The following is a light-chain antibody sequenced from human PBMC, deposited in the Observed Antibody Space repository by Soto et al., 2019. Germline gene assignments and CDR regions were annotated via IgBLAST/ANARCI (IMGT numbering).Light chain of an antibody. V-gene: IGLV2-8*01. CDR1: SSDVGRYNF. CDR3: SAYAGSNKGV. J-gene: IGLJ2*01. CDR2: DVG. Sequence: QSALTQPLSASGSPGQSVTISCTGTSSDVGRYNFVSWYQQHPGKAPKLMIYDVGKRPSGVPDRFSGSKSGNTASLTVSGLQAEDEADYYCSAYAGSNKGVFGGGTKLTVL.